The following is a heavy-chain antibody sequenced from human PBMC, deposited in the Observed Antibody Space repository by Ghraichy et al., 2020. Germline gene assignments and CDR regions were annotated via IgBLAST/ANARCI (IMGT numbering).Heavy chain of an antibody. Sequence: SQTLSLTCTVSGGSISSYYWSWIRQPPGKGLEWIGYIYYSGSTNYNPPLKSRVTISVDTSKNQFPLKLSSVTAADTAVYYCARVQGRGYNWFDPWGQGTLVTVSS. V-gene: IGHV4-59*01. CDR1: GGSISSYY. CDR2: IYYSGST. CDR3: ARVQGRGYNWFDP. J-gene: IGHJ5*02. D-gene: IGHD4-11*01.